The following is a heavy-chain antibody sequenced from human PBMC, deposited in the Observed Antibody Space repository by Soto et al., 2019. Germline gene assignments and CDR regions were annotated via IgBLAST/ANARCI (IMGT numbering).Heavy chain of an antibody. V-gene: IGHV1-69*05. D-gene: IGHD3-10*01. J-gene: IGHJ5*02. Sequence: GAPAKLTCKAPGVTFSSNALSSARQAPGQGLEWMGGIIPIFGTANYAQKFQGRVTMTRDTSISTAYMELSRLRSDDTAVYYCARDALMVGDQSDRDWFDPWGQGTLVTVSS. CDR2: IIPIFGTA. CDR1: GVTFSSNA. CDR3: ARDALMVGDQSDRDWFDP.